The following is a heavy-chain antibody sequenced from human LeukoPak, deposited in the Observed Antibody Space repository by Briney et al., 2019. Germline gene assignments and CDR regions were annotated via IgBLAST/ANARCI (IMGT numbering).Heavy chain of an antibody. CDR3: ATAFNWNDVFRGNY. D-gene: IGHD1-1*01. CDR1: GFSLSSYW. V-gene: IGHV3-7*03. Sequence: GGSLRLSCAASGFSLSSYWMTWVRQAPGKGLEWVANIKQDGSEKNYVDSVKGRFTISRDNAKNSLYLQMNTLRAEDTAVYYCATAFNWNDVFRGNYWGQGILVTVSS. CDR2: IKQDGSEK. J-gene: IGHJ4*02.